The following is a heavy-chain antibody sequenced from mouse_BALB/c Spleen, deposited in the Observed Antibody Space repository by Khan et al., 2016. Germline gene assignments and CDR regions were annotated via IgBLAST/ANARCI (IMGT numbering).Heavy chain of an antibody. J-gene: IGHJ2*01. D-gene: IGHD1-3*01. V-gene: IGHV1-87*01. Sequence: VKLLESGADLARPGASVKLSCKASGYTFTNYWMQWVKQRPGQGLEWIGAIYPGDGDTRYTQKFKSKATLTADKSSTTAYMQLSSLESEDSAVYYCASSKIGGYFDYWGQGATLTVSS. CDR1: GYTFTNYW. CDR2: IYPGDGDT. CDR3: ASSKIGGYFDY.